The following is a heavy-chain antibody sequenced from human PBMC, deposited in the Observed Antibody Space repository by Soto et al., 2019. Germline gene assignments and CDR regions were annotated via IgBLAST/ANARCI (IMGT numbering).Heavy chain of an antibody. J-gene: IGHJ4*02. V-gene: IGHV3-23*01. CDR3: AKAPKGRAKTNYYGSGSYGSLLFDY. Sequence: GGSLRLSCAASGFTFSSYAMSWVRQAPGKGLKWVSAISGSGGSTYYADSVKGRFTISRDNSKNTLYLQMNSLRAEDTAVYYCAKAPKGRAKTNYYGSGSYGSLLFDYWGQGTLVTVSS. CDR2: ISGSGGST. CDR1: GFTFSSYA. D-gene: IGHD3-10*01.